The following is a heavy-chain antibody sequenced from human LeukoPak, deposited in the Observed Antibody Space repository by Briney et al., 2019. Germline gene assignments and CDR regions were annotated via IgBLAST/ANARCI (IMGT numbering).Heavy chain of an antibody. D-gene: IGHD3-3*01. CDR1: GGSISTYY. J-gene: IGHJ5*02. CDR2: IYYSGST. CDR3: ERDSRDFWSGYYRFDP. V-gene: IGHV4-59*01. Sequence: SETLSLTCTVSGGSISTYYWSWIRQPPGKGLEWIGYIYYSGSTNYNPSLKSRVTISVDTSKNQFSLKLSSVTAADTAVYYCERDSRDFWSGYYRFDPWGQGTLVTVSS.